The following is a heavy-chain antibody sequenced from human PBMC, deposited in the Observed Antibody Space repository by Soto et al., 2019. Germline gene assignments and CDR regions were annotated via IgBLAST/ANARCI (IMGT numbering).Heavy chain of an antibody. Sequence: GESLKISCAASGFTFSSYAMHWVRQAPGKGLEWVAVISYDGSNKYYADSVKGRFTISRDNSKNTLYLQMNSLRAEDTAVYYCARDLAVAGPDYWGQGTLVTVSS. V-gene: IGHV3-30-3*01. CDR1: GFTFSSYA. CDR3: ARDLAVAGPDY. D-gene: IGHD6-19*01. CDR2: ISYDGSNK. J-gene: IGHJ4*02.